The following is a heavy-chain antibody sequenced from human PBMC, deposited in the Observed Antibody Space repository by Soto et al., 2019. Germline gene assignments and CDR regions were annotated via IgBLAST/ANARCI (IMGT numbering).Heavy chain of an antibody. Sequence: PSETLSLTCTVSGGSISSYYWSRIRQPPGKGLEWIGYIYYSGSTNYNPSLKSRVTISVDTSKNQFSLKLSSVTAADTAVYYCARSYSTPPFDYWGQGTLVTVSS. CDR3: ARSYSTPPFDY. D-gene: IGHD3-10*01. CDR2: IYYSGST. CDR1: GGSISSYY. J-gene: IGHJ4*02. V-gene: IGHV4-59*01.